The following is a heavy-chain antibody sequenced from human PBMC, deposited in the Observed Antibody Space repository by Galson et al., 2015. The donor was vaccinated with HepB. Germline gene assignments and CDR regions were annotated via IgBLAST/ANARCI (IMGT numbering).Heavy chain of an antibody. CDR2: ITGSSSTI. CDR1: GFTYTPYS. CDR3: TRSVQFAFDS. D-gene: IGHD5/OR15-5a*01. Sequence: SLRLSCAASGFTYTPYSMNWVGQAPGKGLEWVSYITGSSSTIYYADSVKGRFTISRDNAKNSLYLQMNSLRVEDTAVYYCTRSVQFAFDSWGQGILVSVSS. J-gene: IGHJ4*02. V-gene: IGHV3-48*01.